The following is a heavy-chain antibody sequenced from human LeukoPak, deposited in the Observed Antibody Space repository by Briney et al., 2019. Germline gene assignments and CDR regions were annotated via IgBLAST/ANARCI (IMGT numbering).Heavy chain of an antibody. Sequence: GGSLRLSCATSGFPFSDFSMTWVRQAPGKGLEWISTTNSGGTTTYYAESVKGRFTISRDNSKNALYLQMSSLRVEDTAIYYCAKQSYARSLGEGGPGTLVTVSS. J-gene: IGHJ4*02. V-gene: IGHV3-23*01. CDR2: TNSGGTTT. CDR3: AKQSYARSLGE. CDR1: GFPFSDFS. D-gene: IGHD3-10*02.